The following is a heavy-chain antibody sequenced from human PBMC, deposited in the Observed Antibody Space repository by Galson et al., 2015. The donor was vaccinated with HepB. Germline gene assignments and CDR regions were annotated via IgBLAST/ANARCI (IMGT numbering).Heavy chain of an antibody. D-gene: IGHD5-18*01. V-gene: IGHV3-48*04. J-gene: IGHJ6*02. Sequence: SLRLSCAASTFIFSAYSMNWVRQAPGKGLEWLSYISSGSTTIDYADSVKGRFSISRNNAKNSLYLQMNSLRAEDTAVYYCARDGVDTAMISNYYYYGMDVWGQGTTVTVSS. CDR2: ISSGSTTI. CDR3: ARDGVDTAMISNYYYYGMDV. CDR1: TFIFSAYS.